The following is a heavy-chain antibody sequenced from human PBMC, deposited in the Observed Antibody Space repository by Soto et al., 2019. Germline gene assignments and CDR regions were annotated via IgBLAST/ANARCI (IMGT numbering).Heavy chain of an antibody. CDR1: GGSISSYY. Sequence: PSETLSLTCTVSGGSISSYYWSWIRQPPGKGLEWIGCIYYSGSTNYNPPLKSRVTISVDTSKNQFSLKLSSVTAADTAVYYCARRVLLWFGESPSVWFDPWGQGTLVTVSS. CDR2: IYYSGST. D-gene: IGHD3-10*01. CDR3: ARRVLLWFGESPSVWFDP. J-gene: IGHJ5*02. V-gene: IGHV4-59*08.